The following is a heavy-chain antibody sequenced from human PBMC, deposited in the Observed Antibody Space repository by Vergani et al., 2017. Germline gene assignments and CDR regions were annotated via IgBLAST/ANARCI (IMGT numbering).Heavy chain of an antibody. CDR1: GGSFTSYH. D-gene: IGHD4-11*01. V-gene: IGHV4-34*01. J-gene: IGHJ6*03. CDR2: IDYTGRP. Sequence: QVKLQQWGGGLLKPSETLSLTCVVNGGSFTSYHWTWIRQSPGEGLEWVGDIDYTGRPEYNPSLKSRLTMSVDKSRNQFSLTLNSVTATDTAIYFCARVNTETNGHLYCYCYMDVWGQGTAVTVS. CDR3: ARVNTETNGHLYCYCYMDV.